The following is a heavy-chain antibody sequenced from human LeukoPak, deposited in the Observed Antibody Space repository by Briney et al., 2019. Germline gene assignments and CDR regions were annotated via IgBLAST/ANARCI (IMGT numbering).Heavy chain of an antibody. CDR3: ARAGHYYFDY. Sequence: PGGSLRLSCAASGFSFSSYGMTWVRQAPGKGLEWVANIKPDGSGQYYVDSVKGRFTISRDNAKNSLYLQMNSLRAEDTAVYYCARAGHYYFDYWGQGTLVTVSS. D-gene: IGHD2-21*02. CDR2: IKPDGSGQ. J-gene: IGHJ4*02. V-gene: IGHV3-7*01. CDR1: GFSFSSYG.